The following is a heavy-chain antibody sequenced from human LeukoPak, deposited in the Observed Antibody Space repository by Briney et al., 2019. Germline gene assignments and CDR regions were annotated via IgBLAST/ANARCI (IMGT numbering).Heavy chain of an antibody. CDR2: VYYSGST. J-gene: IGHJ4*02. CDR1: GGSMSPYY. Sequence: KPSETLSLTCTVSGGSMSPYYWSWVRQPPGKGLEWIGYVYYSGSTEYNPSLQSRVTISGDTSKNQFSLNLNSVTAADTAIYYCSRESGAFCPFGYWGQGTLVIVPS. V-gene: IGHV4-59*12. CDR3: SRESGAFCPFGY. D-gene: IGHD1-26*01.